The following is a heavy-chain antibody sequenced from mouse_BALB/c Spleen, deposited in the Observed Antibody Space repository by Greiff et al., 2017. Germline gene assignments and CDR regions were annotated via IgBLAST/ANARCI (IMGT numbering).Heavy chain of an antibody. CDR3: ARVGMITTRYFDV. Sequence: EVNVVESGGGLVQPGGSLKLSCAASGFTFSSYGMSWVRQTPDKRLELVATINSNGGSTYYPDSVKGRFTISRDNAKNTLYLQMSSLKSEDTAMYYCARVGMITTRYFDVWGAGTTVTVSS. J-gene: IGHJ1*01. CDR2: INSNGGST. V-gene: IGHV5-6-3*01. D-gene: IGHD2-4*01. CDR1: GFTFSSYG.